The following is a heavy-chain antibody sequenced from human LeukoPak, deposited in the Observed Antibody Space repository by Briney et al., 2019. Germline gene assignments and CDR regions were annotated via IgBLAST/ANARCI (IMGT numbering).Heavy chain of an antibody. CDR3: ARGANGGDFDY. D-gene: IGHD2-8*01. CDR2: IYHSGST. CDR1: GGSISSGGYS. Sequence: SQTLSLTCAVSGGSISSGGYSWSWSRQPPGKGLEWIGYIYHSGSTYYNPSLKSRVTISVDRSKKQFSLKLSSVTAADTAVYYCARGANGGDFDYWGQGTLVTVSS. V-gene: IGHV4-30-2*01. J-gene: IGHJ4*02.